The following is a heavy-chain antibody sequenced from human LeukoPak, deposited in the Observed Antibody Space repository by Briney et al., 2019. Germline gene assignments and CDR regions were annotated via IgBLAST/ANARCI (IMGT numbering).Heavy chain of an antibody. Sequence: ASVKVSCKASGYTFTGYYMHWVRQAPGQGLEWMGRINPNSGGTNHAQKLQGRVTMTRDTPISTAYMELSRLRSDDTAVYYCAREIVVVITTSPFDYWGQGTLVTVSS. J-gene: IGHJ4*02. CDR2: INPNSGGT. CDR3: AREIVVVITTSPFDY. D-gene: IGHD3-22*01. V-gene: IGHV1-2*06. CDR1: GYTFTGYY.